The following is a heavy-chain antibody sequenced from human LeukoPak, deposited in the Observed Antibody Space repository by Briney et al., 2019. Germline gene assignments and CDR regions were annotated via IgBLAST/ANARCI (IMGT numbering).Heavy chain of an antibody. V-gene: IGHV4-59*01. CDR1: GGSISSYY. CDR3: ARDRRLESSGYPLKSYYYYGMDV. CDR2: IYYRGST. J-gene: IGHJ6*02. D-gene: IGHD3-22*01. Sequence: SETLSLTCTVSGGSISSYYWSWIRQPPGKGLEWIGYIYYRGSTNYNPSLKSRVTISVDTSKNQFSLKLSSVTAADTAVYYCARDRRLESSGYPLKSYYYYGMDVWGQGTTVTVSS.